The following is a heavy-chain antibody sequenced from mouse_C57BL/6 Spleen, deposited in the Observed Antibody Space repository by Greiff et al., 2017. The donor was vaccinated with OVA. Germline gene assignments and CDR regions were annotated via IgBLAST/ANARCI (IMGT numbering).Heavy chain of an antibody. CDR2: ISYDGSN. V-gene: IGHV3-6*01. CDR3: ARDYDYDGGY. D-gene: IGHD2-4*01. Sequence: VQLQQSGPGLVKPSQSLSLTCSVTGYSITSGYYWNWIRQFPGNKLEWMGYISYDGSNNYNPSLKNRISITRDTSKNQFFLKLNSVTTEDTATYYCARDYDYDGGYWGQGTSVTVSS. CDR1: GYSITSGYY. J-gene: IGHJ4*01.